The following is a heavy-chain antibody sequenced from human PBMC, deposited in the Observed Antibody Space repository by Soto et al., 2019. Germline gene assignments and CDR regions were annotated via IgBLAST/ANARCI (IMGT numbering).Heavy chain of an antibody. CDR3: AKEGSSKISAYYFDY. D-gene: IGHD1-26*01. J-gene: IGHJ4*02. V-gene: IGHV3-23*01. CDR1: GFTFSSYA. Sequence: GGSLRLSCAASGFTFSSYAMSWVRQAPGKGLEWVSAISGSGGSTYYADSEKGRFTISRDKSKNTLYLQMNSLRAEDTAVYYCAKEGSSKISAYYFDYWGQGTLVTVSS. CDR2: ISGSGGST.